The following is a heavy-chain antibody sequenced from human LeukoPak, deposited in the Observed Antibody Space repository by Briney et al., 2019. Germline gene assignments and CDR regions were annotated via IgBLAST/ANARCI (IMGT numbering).Heavy chain of an antibody. CDR1: GYTLTELS. J-gene: IGHJ5*02. CDR3: ATSIYCSGGSCYLAYNWFDP. V-gene: IGHV1-24*01. Sequence: ASVKVSCKVSGYTLTELSMHWVRQAPGKGLEWMGGFDPEDGETIYAQKFQGRVTMTEDTSTDTAYMGLSSLRSEDTAVYYCATSIYCSGGSCYLAYNWFDPWGQGTLVTVSS. D-gene: IGHD2-15*01. CDR2: FDPEDGET.